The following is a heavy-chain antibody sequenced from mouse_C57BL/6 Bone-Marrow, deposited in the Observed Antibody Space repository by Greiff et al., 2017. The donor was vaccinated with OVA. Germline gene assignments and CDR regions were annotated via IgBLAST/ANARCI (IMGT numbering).Heavy chain of an antibody. CDR1: GFNIKDDY. D-gene: IGHD1-1*01. CDR2: IDPENGDT. CDR3: TTCYYYGSSYAWFAY. V-gene: IGHV14-4*01. J-gene: IGHJ3*01. Sequence: EVQLQESGAELVRPGASVKLSCTASGFNIKDDYMHWVKQRPEQGLEWIGWIDPENGDTEYASKFQGKATITADTSSNTAYLQLSSLTSEYTAVYYCTTCYYYGSSYAWFAYWGQGTLVTVSA.